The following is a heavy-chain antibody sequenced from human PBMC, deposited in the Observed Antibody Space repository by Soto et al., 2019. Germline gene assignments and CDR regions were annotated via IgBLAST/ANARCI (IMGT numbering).Heavy chain of an antibody. D-gene: IGHD3-22*01. J-gene: IGHJ4*02. CDR2: IWYDGSNK. V-gene: IGHV3-33*01. CDR1: GFPFSIYG. CDR3: ARDYGDSSMGP. Sequence: GGSLRLSCAASGFPFSIYGMHWVRQAPGKGLAWVAVIWYDGSNKYYADSVKGRFTISRDNSKNTLYLQMNGLRAEDTAVYYCARDYGDSSMGPWGQGTLVTVSS.